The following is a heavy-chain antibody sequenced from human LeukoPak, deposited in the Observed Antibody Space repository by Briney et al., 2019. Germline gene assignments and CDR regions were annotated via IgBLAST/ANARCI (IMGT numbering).Heavy chain of an antibody. CDR1: GASISSNSYY. V-gene: IGHV4-39*07. Sequence: SETLSLTCTVSGASISSNSYYWGWIRQPPGKGLEWIGSFYYTGSSYYNPSLKGRVAISRDTSKNQFSLRLNSVTAADTAVYYCARDHPIIVVLAAGHWFDPWGQGALVTVSS. CDR3: ARDHPIIVVLAAGHWFDP. D-gene: IGHD2-21*02. CDR2: FYYTGSS. J-gene: IGHJ5*02.